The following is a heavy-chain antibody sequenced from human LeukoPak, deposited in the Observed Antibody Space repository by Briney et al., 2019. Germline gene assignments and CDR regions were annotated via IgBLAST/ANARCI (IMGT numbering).Heavy chain of an antibody. CDR1: GYTFTSYD. CDR2: MNPNSGNT. V-gene: IGHV1-8*01. CDR3: AKGRNPLRPIYFDY. J-gene: IGHJ4*02. D-gene: IGHD4-17*01. Sequence: ASVKVSCKASGYTFTSYDINWVRQATGQGLEWMGWMNPNSGNTGYAQKFQGRVTMTRNTSISTAYMELSSLRSEDTAVYYCAKGRNPLRPIYFDYWGQGTLVTVSS.